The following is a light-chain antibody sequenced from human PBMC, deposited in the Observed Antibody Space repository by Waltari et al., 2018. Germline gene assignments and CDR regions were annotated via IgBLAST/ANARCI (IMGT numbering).Light chain of an antibody. CDR1: QDISRY. CDR2: GAS. V-gene: IGKV1-33*01. Sequence: DIQMTQSPSSLSTSVGDRVTIPCQASQDISRYLNWDQQNPGKAPKLLIYGASNSETGAPSRFSGSGSGTDFTFTINNLQPEDVATYYCQQYDNLPLTFGGGTKVEIK. CDR3: QQYDNLPLT. J-gene: IGKJ4*01.